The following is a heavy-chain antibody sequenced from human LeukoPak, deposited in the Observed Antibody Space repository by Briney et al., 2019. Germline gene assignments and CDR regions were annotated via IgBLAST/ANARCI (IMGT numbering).Heavy chain of an antibody. D-gene: IGHD3-9*01. Sequence: GASVKVSCKASGYTFTGYYIHWVRQAPGQGLEWMGWINPDSGGTNNALKSQGRVTTTRDTSISTVYMELSRLRSDDTAVYYCARSYGILTEVDYWGQGTLVTVSS. CDR3: ARSYGILTEVDY. J-gene: IGHJ4*02. CDR2: INPDSGGT. CDR1: GYTFTGYY. V-gene: IGHV1-2*02.